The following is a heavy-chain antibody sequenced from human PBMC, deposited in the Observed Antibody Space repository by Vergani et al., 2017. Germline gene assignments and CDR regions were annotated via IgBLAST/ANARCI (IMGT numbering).Heavy chain of an antibody. V-gene: IGHV3-21*01. Sequence: EVQLVESGGGLVKPGGSLRLSCAASGFTFSSYSMNWVRQAPGKGLEWVSSISSSSSTIYYADSVKGRFTISRDNAKNSLYLQMNSLRAEDTAVYYCARRLGYAFDIWGQGTMVTVSS. CDR3: ARRLGYAFDI. CDR2: ISSSSSTI. D-gene: IGHD6-19*01. J-gene: IGHJ3*02. CDR1: GFTFSSYS.